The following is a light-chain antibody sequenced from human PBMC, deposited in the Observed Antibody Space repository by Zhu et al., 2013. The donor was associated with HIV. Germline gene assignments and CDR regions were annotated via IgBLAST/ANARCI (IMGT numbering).Light chain of an antibody. CDR1: QTLLHINGYTY. Sequence: DIVMTQSPLSLPVTPGEPASISCRSSQTLLHINGYTYLDWYLQKPGQSPQLLIYLGSNRASGVPDRFSGTGSGTDFTLKISRVEPEDVGVYYCMQALQTPWTFGQGTKVEIK. CDR2: LGS. V-gene: IGKV2-28*01. J-gene: IGKJ1*01. CDR3: MQALQTPWT.